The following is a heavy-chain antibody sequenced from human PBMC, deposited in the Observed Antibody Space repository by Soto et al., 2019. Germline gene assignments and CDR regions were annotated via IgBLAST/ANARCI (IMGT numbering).Heavy chain of an antibody. CDR3: AIDTEIWASSGWFDP. D-gene: IGHD4-17*01. Sequence: QVQLQESGPGLVKPSQTLSLTCTVSGGSISSGGYYWSWIRQHPGKGLEWIGYIYYSGSTYYNPLLKGRVTILVDTSKNQCSLKVSPVTAAVPAVYYCAIDTEIWASSGWFDPWGQGTLVSVSS. CDR1: GGSISSGGYY. CDR2: IYYSGST. V-gene: IGHV4-31*03. J-gene: IGHJ5*02.